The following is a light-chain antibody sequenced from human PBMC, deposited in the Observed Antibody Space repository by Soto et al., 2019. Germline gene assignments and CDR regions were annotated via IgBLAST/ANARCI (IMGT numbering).Light chain of an antibody. Sequence: DIQMTQSPSSLSASVGDRVTNTCRASQSIVTYLNWYLQKPGKAPKLLIYAASNLQSGVPSRFSGSGSGTDFTLTISSLQPDDFATYYCQQYDNLPTFGQGTRLEIK. CDR1: QSIVTY. J-gene: IGKJ5*01. CDR3: QQYDNLPT. V-gene: IGKV1-39*01. CDR2: AAS.